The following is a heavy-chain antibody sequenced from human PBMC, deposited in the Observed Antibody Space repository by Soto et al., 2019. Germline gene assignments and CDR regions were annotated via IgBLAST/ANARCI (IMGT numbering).Heavy chain of an antibody. V-gene: IGHV3-23*01. CDR1: GFTFSSYA. CDR2: ISGSGGST. CDR3: AKDLDIVVVPAAIWPRF. D-gene: IGHD2-2*02. J-gene: IGHJ4*02. Sequence: EVQLLESGGGLVQPGGSLRLSCAASGFTFSSYAMSWVRQAPGKGLEWVSAISGSGGSTYYADSVKGRFTISRDNSKNTLYLQMNSLRAEDTAVYYCAKDLDIVVVPAAIWPRFWGQGTLVTVSS.